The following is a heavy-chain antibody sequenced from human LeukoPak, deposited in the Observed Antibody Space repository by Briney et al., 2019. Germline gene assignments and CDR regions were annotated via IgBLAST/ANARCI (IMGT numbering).Heavy chain of an antibody. CDR2: FYTSGNT. J-gene: IGHJ3*01. V-gene: IGHV4-4*07. Sequence: PSETLSLTCTVSGASIRSISSDYWSWIRQPAGKGLEWIGRFYTSGNTNYNPSLKSRVTMLLDTSKNQFSLKLTSVTAADTAVYYCAKEFSLWGHGTMVTVSS. CDR1: GASIRSISSDY. CDR3: AKEFSL.